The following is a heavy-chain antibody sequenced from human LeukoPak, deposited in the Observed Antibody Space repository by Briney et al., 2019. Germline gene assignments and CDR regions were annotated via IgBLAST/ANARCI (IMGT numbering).Heavy chain of an antibody. J-gene: IGHJ4*02. CDR1: GFTVSSNY. CDR3: ARLGDYTDVIDY. CDR2: IYSGGST. D-gene: IGHD4-17*01. V-gene: IGHV3-66*01. Sequence: GGSLRLSCAASGFTVSSNYMSWVRQAPGKGLEWVSVIYSGGSTYYADSVKGRFIISRDKSKNTLYLQMSSLRAEDTAVYYCARLGDYTDVIDYWGQGTLVTVSS.